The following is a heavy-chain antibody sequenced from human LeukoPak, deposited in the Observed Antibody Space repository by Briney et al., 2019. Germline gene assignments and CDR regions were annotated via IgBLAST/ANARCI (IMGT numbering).Heavy chain of an antibody. D-gene: IGHD6-13*01. V-gene: IGHV4-34*01. J-gene: IGHJ5*02. Sequence: SETLSLTCAVYGGSFSGYYWGWIRQPPGKGLEWIGEINHSGSTNYNPSLKSRVTISVDTSKNQFSLKLSSVTAADTAVYYCATASSSWYNWFDPWGQGTLVTVSS. CDR2: INHSGST. CDR3: ATASSSWYNWFDP. CDR1: GGSFSGYY.